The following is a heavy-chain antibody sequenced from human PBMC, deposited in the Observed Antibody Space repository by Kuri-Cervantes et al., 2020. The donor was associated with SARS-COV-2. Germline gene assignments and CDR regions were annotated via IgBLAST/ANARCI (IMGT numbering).Heavy chain of an antibody. CDR2: IKEDGSEK. D-gene: IGHD1-20*01. CDR3: ASPCITGIPNDMDV. V-gene: IGHV3-7*02. Sequence: GESLKISCAASGFTFSSYGMHWVRQAPGKGLEWVANIKEDGSEKNYVDSVRGRFTISRDNAENSLDLQMNSLRADDTAVYYCASPCITGIPNDMDVWGQGTTVTVSS. J-gene: IGHJ6*02. CDR1: GFTFSSYG.